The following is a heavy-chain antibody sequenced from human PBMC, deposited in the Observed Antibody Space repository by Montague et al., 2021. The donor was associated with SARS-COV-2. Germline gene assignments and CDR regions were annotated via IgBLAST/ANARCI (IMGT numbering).Heavy chain of an antibody. CDR1: GFSLSASGMF. Sequence: PALVKPTQTLTLTCTFSGFSLSASGMFVSWIRQSPGKALEWLARXDWDYDKYYSTSLKTRLTISKDTSKNQVALTMTNMDPVDTATYYCAREIAGATVLDYWGQGTLVTVSS. D-gene: IGHD1-26*01. CDR3: AREIAGATVLDY. V-gene: IGHV2-70*11. J-gene: IGHJ4*02. CDR2: XDWDYDK.